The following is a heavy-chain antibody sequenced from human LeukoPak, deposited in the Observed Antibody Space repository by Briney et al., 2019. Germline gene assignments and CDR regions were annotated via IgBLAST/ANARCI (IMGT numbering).Heavy chain of an antibody. V-gene: IGHV1-24*01. J-gene: IGHJ5*02. CDR2: FDPGNGET. Sequence: ASVKVSCKVSLYTLTELSIHCVRHAPGKGLEWMGGFDPGNGETIHTQKFQGRVTMTDDTSTDTAYMELSSPRSKDTAVYYCATVPLATVAYCSGGSCYSEEVLGWFDPWGQGTLVTVSS. CDR3: ATVPLATVAYCSGGSCYSEEVLGWFDP. D-gene: IGHD2-15*01. CDR1: LYTLTELS.